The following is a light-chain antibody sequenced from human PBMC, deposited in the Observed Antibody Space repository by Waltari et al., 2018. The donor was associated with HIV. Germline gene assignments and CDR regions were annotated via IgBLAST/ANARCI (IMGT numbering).Light chain of an antibody. CDR2: SNN. V-gene: IGLV1-44*01. CDR1: SSKIGSNT. CDR3: AAWHDSLNGSWV. Sequence: QSVLTQPPSASGTPGQRVTISCSGSSSKIGSNTVNWYQQLPGTAPNLLIYSNNARPSAVPPRFAGSKSGTSASLAISGLQSEDETDYYCAAWHDSLNGSWVFGGGTKLTVL. J-gene: IGLJ3*02.